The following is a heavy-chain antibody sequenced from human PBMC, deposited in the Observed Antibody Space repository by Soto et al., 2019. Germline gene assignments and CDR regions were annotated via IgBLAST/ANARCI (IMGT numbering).Heavy chain of an antibody. Sequence: PGGSLRLSCAASGFTFSSYWMHWVRQAPGKGLVWVSRINSDGSSTSYADSVKGRFTISRDNAKNTLYLQMNGLRAEDTAVYYCARRGGIDAFDIWGQGIMVTVSS. CDR2: INSDGSST. J-gene: IGHJ3*02. V-gene: IGHV3-74*01. D-gene: IGHD3-10*01. CDR1: GFTFSSYW. CDR3: ARRGGIDAFDI.